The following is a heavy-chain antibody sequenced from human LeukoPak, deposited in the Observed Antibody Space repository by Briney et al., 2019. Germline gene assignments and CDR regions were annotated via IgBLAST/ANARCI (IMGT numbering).Heavy chain of an antibody. V-gene: IGHV3-7*01. D-gene: IGHD1-7*01. CDR2: IKEDGSEK. CDR3: APEVWELQGASDI. Sequence: PGGSLRPSCAASGFPFNTYWMTWVRQAPGRGLEWVANIKEDGSEKFYVDSVKGRFTISRDNAKNSLFLQMTSLRAEDTALYYCAPEVWELQGASDIWGQGTMVTVSS. CDR1: GFPFNTYW. J-gene: IGHJ3*02.